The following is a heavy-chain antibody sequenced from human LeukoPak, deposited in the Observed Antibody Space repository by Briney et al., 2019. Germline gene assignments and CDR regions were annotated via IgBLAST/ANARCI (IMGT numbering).Heavy chain of an antibody. Sequence: ASVKVSCKASGYTYTTYYIHWVRQAPGQGLEWMGIINPTGGSTTYAQKFQGRVTMTRDTSTSTVFMELNSLRSEDTAVYYCALYSSTWYWGQGTLVTVSS. CDR2: INPTGGST. CDR3: ALYSSTWY. D-gene: IGHD6-13*01. V-gene: IGHV1-46*01. J-gene: IGHJ4*02. CDR1: GYTYTTYY.